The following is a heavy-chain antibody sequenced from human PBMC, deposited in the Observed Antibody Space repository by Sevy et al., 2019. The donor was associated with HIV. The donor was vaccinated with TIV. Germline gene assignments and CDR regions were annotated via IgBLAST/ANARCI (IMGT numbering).Heavy chain of an antibody. J-gene: IGHJ4*02. Sequence: GGSLRLSCAASGFTFSSYSMNWVRQAPGKGLEWVSSISRSSSYIYHADSVKGRFTISRDNAKNSLHLQMNSRRAEDTAVYYCARWDADRRWYFDYWGQGILVTVSS. V-gene: IGHV3-21*01. CDR1: GFTFSSYS. D-gene: IGHD1-26*01. CDR2: ISRSSSYI. CDR3: ARWDADRRWYFDY.